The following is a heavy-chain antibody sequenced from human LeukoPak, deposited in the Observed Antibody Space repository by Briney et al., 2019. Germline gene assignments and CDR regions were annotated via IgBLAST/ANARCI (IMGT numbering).Heavy chain of an antibody. CDR1: GYTFTSYG. J-gene: IGHJ6*02. V-gene: IGHV1-18*01. D-gene: IGHD3-10*01. CDR2: ISPYNGNT. CDR3: AREVTMVRGGPYYYGMDV. Sequence: ASVKVSCKASGYTFTSYGISWVRQAPGQGLEWMGWISPYNGNTNYAQKLQGSVTMTTDTSTSTAYMELRGLRSDDTAVYYCAREVTMVRGGPYYYGMDVWGQGTTVTVSS.